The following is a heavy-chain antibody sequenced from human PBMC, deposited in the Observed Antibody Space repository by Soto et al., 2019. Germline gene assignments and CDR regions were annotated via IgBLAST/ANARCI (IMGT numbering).Heavy chain of an antibody. CDR3: ARCGTTGGLDV. CDR1: GFTFRSYV. D-gene: IGHD1-1*01. V-gene: IGHV3-30*19. J-gene: IGHJ4*02. CDR2: TSYGGSNK. Sequence: QVQRVESGGGVVQPWTSLRRSCVGSGFTFRSYVIHWLRQAPGKALEWVALTSYGGSNKYYDDSGKGRFTISRDNSRNTVDLPMDSLRLEDMALYSIARCGTTGGLDVWGQGTLVSVSS.